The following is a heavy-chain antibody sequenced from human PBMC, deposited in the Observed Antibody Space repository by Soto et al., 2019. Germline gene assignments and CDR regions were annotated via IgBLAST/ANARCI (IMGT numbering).Heavy chain of an antibody. J-gene: IGHJ5*02. CDR1: GGTFSSYA. V-gene: IGHV1-69*05. D-gene: IGHD2-15*01. Sequence: SVKVSCKASGGTFSSYAISWVRQAPGQGLEWMGAIIPIFGTANYAQKFQGRVTITTDASTSTAYMELSSLRSEDTAVYYCARKGGYCSGGSCPQPWGQGTLVTVSS. CDR3: ARKGGYCSGGSCPQP. CDR2: IIPIFGTA.